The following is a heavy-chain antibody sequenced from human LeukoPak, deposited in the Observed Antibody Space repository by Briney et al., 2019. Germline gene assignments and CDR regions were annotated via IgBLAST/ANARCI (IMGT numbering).Heavy chain of an antibody. D-gene: IGHD2-8*01. CDR1: GGSISIYY. V-gene: IGHV4-4*07. Sequence: SETLSLTCTVSGGSISIYYWNWIRQPAGKGLEWIGRIYTSGSTNYNPSLKSRVTISVDTSKNQFSLKLSSVTAADTAVYYCARGITLFCTNGVCYTAPYNWFDPWGQGTLVTVSS. CDR3: ARGITLFCTNGVCYTAPYNWFDP. CDR2: IYTSGST. J-gene: IGHJ5*02.